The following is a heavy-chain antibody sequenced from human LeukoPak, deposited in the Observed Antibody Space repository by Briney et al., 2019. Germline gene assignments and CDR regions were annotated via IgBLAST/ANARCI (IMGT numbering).Heavy chain of an antibody. Sequence: ASVKVSCKASGYTFTSYAMNWVRQAPGQGLEWMGWINTNTGNPTYAQGFTGRFVFSLDTSVSTAYLQISSLKAEDTAVYYCARGYFNWNEALNAFDIWGQGTMVTVSS. CDR2: INTNTGNP. CDR1: GYTFTSYA. J-gene: IGHJ3*02. V-gene: IGHV7-4-1*02. CDR3: ARGYFNWNEALNAFDI. D-gene: IGHD1-20*01.